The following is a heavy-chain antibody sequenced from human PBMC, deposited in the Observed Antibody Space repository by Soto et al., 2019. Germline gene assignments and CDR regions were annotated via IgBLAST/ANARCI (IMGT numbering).Heavy chain of an antibody. CDR2: IWYDGSNK. V-gene: IGHV3-33*01. CDR3: ARVGGSGWTNYHGMDV. Sequence: GGSLRLSCAASGFTFSSYGMHWVRQAPGKGLEWVAVIWYDGSNKYYADSVKGRFTISRDNSKNTLYLQMNSLRAEDTAVYYCARVGGSGWTNYHGMDVWGQGTTVTVSS. D-gene: IGHD6-19*01. CDR1: GFTFSSYG. J-gene: IGHJ6*02.